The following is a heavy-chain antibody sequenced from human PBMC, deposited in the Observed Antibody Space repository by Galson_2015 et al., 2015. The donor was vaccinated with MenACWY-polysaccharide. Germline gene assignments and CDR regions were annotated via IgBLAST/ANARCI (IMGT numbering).Heavy chain of an antibody. J-gene: IGHJ5*02. CDR3: ARGGKYYYDSSGYLNWFDP. CDR2: MNPNSGNT. Sequence: SVKVSCKASGYTFSSYDINWVRQTTGQGLEWMGWMNPNSGNTGYAQKFQGRVTMTRNTSISIAYMELSGLRSVDTAVYYCARGGKYYYDSSGYLNWFDPWGQGTLVLVSS. V-gene: IGHV1-8*01. D-gene: IGHD3-22*01. CDR1: GYTFSSYD.